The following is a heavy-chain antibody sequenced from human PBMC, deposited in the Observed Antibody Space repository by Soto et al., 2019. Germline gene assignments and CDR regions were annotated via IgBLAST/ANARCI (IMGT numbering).Heavy chain of an antibody. CDR2: INDRGSI. D-gene: IGHD3-9*01. CDR1: GGSFSGYY. V-gene: IGHV4-34*01. CDR3: ARESHDILTGHNWVWYFEL. Sequence: QVQLQQWGAAPLRPLETLFLTCGVSGGSFSGYYWAWIRQSPGKGLEWIGEINDRGSINYNPSLKSRVSISVDTSKNHYSLNLRSVTAADTAVYYCARESHDILTGHNWVWYFELWGRGTLVTVSS. J-gene: IGHJ2*01.